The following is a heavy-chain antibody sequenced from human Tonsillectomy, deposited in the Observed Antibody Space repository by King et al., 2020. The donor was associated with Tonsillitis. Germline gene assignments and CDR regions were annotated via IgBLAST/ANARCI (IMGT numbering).Heavy chain of an antibody. J-gene: IGHJ6*03. V-gene: IGHV3-74*01. Sequence: VQLVESGGGLVQPGGSLRLSCAASGFTFSKYWMHWVRQVLGKGLVWVSRINSDGSSTSYADSVKGRFTISRDNVKNTLYLQMNSLKAEDTAVYYCARESEQWDLGDYYSYMDVWGKGTTVTVSS. D-gene: IGHD1-26*01. CDR1: GFTFSKYW. CDR2: INSDGSST. CDR3: ARESEQWDLGDYYSYMDV.